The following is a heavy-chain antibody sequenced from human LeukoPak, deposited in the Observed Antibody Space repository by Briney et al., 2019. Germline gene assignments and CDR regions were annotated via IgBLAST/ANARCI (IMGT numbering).Heavy chain of an antibody. CDR3: ARAIPYYYDTAGFDY. CDR2: IYHSGST. Sequence: SETLSLTCAVSGGSISSSNWWSWVRQPPGKGLEWIGEIYHSGSTYYNPSLKSRVTISVDRSKNQFSLKLSSVTAADTAVYYCARAIPYYYDTAGFDYWGQGTLVTVSS. CDR1: GGSISSSNW. V-gene: IGHV4-4*02. J-gene: IGHJ4*02. D-gene: IGHD3-22*01.